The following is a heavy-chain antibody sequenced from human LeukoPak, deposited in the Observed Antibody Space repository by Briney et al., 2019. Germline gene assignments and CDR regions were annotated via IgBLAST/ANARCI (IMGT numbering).Heavy chain of an antibody. V-gene: IGHV1-2*02. J-gene: IGHJ4*02. CDR1: VYTFADYH. Sequence: ASVTVSFKASVYTFADYHIHWVRQAPGQGLEWMGWINPNSGGTNYAQKFQGRVTMTRDTSIRTAYMELSRLRSDDTAVYYCARPHSSGWYYFDYWGQGTLVTVSS. CDR2: INPNSGGT. CDR3: ARPHSSGWYYFDY. D-gene: IGHD6-19*01.